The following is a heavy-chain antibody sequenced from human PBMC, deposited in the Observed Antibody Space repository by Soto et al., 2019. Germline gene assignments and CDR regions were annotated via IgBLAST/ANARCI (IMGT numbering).Heavy chain of an antibody. V-gene: IGHV3-23*01. CDR3: ANAYCSSTSCRAEYLQH. J-gene: IGHJ1*01. CDR2: ISGSGGTS. D-gene: IGHD2-2*01. CDR1: GFTFSSYS. Sequence: EVQLLESGGGLVQPGGSLRLSCAASGFTFSSYSMSWVRQAPGKGLEWVSAISGSGGTSYYADSVKGRFTISRDNSKNTVYLKMNSLRAEDTAVYLCANAYCSSTSCRAEYLQHWGQGTLVTVSS.